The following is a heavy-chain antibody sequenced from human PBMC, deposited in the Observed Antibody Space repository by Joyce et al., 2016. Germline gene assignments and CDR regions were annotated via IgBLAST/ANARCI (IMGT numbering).Heavy chain of an antibody. V-gene: IGHV4-34*01. D-gene: IGHD6-19*01. J-gene: IGHJ4*02. CDR1: GGPFRGFF. Sequence: QVQLQQWGAGLLKPSETLSLTCAVSGGPFRGFFWNWVRQPPGKGLEWIGDINNSGGTNYNPSLKTRVTFSVDTSKNQFSLKLTSLSAADTAVYYCARSQWLAPLMYWGQGTPVTVSS. CDR2: INNSGGT. CDR3: ARSQWLAPLMY.